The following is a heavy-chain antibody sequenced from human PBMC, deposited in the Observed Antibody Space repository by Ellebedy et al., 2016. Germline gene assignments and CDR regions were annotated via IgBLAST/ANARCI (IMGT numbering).Heavy chain of an antibody. CDR1: GFTFSSYA. Sequence: GESLKISXASSGFTFSSYAMSWVRQAPGKGLEWVASIVASGDSTYYADSVKGRFTVSRDNSKNRLSLQMSSLRAEDTAIYYCAKDTYYDTIQYFDYWGQGTLVTVSS. D-gene: IGHD3-9*01. CDR2: IVASGDST. V-gene: IGHV3-23*01. CDR3: AKDTYYDTIQYFDY. J-gene: IGHJ4*02.